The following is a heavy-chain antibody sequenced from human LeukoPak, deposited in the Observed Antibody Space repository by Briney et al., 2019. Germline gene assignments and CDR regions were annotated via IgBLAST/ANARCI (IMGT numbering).Heavy chain of an antibody. CDR1: GGSFSGYY. CDR2: INHSGST. CDR3: ARPRLPYWYFDL. Sequence: SETLSLTCAVYGGSFSGYYWSWIRQPPGKGLEWIGEINHSGSTNYNPSLKSRVTISVDTSKNQFSLKLSSVTAADTAVYYCARPRLPYWYFDLWGCGTLVTVSS. J-gene: IGHJ2*01. V-gene: IGHV4-34*01. D-gene: IGHD4-11*01.